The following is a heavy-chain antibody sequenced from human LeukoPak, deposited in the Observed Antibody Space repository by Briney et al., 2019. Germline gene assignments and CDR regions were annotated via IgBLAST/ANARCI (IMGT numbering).Heavy chain of an antibody. Sequence: PSETLSLTCTVSGGSISSSSYYWGWIRQPPGKGLEWIGSIYYSGSTYYNPSLKSRVIISVDTSKNQFSLKLSSVTAADTAVYYCARPDWDYDAFDIWGQGTMVTVSS. D-gene: IGHD1-26*01. CDR3: ARPDWDYDAFDI. CDR1: GGSISSSSYY. J-gene: IGHJ3*02. CDR2: IYYSGST. V-gene: IGHV4-39*01.